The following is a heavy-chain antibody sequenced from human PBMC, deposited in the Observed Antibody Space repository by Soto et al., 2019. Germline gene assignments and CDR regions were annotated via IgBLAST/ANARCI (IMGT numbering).Heavy chain of an antibody. D-gene: IGHD2-2*01. CDR3: ARDESEGSSTSN. CDR2: IYSGGGT. CDR1: GFTVSSNY. J-gene: IGHJ4*02. V-gene: IGHV3-66*01. Sequence: GGSLRLSCAASGFTVSSNYMSWVRQAPGKGLEWVSVIYSGGGTYYADSVKGRFTISRDNSKNTLYLQMNSLRAEDTAVYFCARDESEGSSTSNWGQGTLVTVSS.